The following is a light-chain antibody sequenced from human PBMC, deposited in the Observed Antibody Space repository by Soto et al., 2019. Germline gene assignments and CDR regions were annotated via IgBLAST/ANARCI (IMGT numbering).Light chain of an antibody. V-gene: IGKV3-15*01. Sequence: EIVMTQSPATLSVSPGERATLSCRASQSVSSNLAWYQQKPGQTPRRLIYGTSTRATGILAGCSGIGSGTEFTITISSLQSEDFAVYYCQQYNNWPLTFGGGTKVEI. J-gene: IGKJ4*01. CDR3: QQYNNWPLT. CDR2: GTS. CDR1: QSVSSN.